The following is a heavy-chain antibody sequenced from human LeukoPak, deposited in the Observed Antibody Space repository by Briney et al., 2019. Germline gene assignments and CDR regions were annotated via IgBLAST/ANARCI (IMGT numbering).Heavy chain of an antibody. CDR2: ISSSSSTI. CDR1: GFTFSSYI. Sequence: GGSLRLSCAASGFTFSSYIMNWVRQAPGKGLEWVSYISSSSSTIYYADSVKGRFTISRDNAKNSLYLQMNSLRAEDTAVYYCARDLQQLGQHNFDYWGQGTLVTVSS. V-gene: IGHV3-48*01. CDR3: ARDLQQLGQHNFDY. D-gene: IGHD6-13*01. J-gene: IGHJ4*02.